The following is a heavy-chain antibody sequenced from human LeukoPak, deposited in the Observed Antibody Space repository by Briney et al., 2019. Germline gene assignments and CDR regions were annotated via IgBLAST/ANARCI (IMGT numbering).Heavy chain of an antibody. CDR2: INHSGST. Sequence: SETLSLTCAVYGGSFSGYYWSWIRQPPGKGLEWIGEINHSGSTNYNPSLKSRVTISVDTSKNQFSLKLSSVTAADTAVYHCARGQSLTMVQGVIRTGSWFDPWGQGTLVTVSS. CDR3: ARGQSLTMVQGVIRTGSWFDP. D-gene: IGHD3-10*01. J-gene: IGHJ5*02. CDR1: GGSFSGYY. V-gene: IGHV4-34*01.